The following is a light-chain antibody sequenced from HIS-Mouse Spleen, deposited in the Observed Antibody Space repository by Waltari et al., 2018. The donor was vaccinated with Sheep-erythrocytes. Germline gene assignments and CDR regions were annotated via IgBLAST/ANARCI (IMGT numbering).Light chain of an antibody. V-gene: IGKV3-15*01. CDR1: QSVSSN. CDR2: GAS. J-gene: IGKJ2*02. CDR3: QQYNNWPPGT. Sequence: EIVMTQSPATLSVSQGKRATLSCRASQSVSSNLAWYQQKPGQAPRLLIYGASTRATGIPARFSGSGSGTEFTLTISSMQSEDFAVYYCQQYNNWPPGTFGQGTKLETK.